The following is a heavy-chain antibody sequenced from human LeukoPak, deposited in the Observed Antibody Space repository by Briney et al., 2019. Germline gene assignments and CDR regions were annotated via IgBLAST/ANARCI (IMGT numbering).Heavy chain of an antibody. Sequence: GRSLRLSCTPSGFSFADHAMSWVRQAPGKGLEWVGFIRSKAYRGTTEYAASVKGRFTVSRDDSNSIVYLQMNSLKSEDTALYYCARGPIQLWIHNAMDVWGQGATVTVSS. D-gene: IGHD5-18*01. CDR3: ARGPIQLWIHNAMDV. CDR2: IRSKAYRGTT. V-gene: IGHV3-49*04. CDR1: GFSFADHA. J-gene: IGHJ6*02.